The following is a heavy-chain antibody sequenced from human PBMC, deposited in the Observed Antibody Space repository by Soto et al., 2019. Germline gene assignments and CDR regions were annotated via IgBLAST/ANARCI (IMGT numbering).Heavy chain of an antibody. J-gene: IGHJ4*02. Sequence: PGGSLRLSCAASGFSFSSYDMHWVRQAPGKGLEWVATTSFDGSNKYSADSVKGRFTISRDNSKNTLYLQMNSLRPEDTAVYYCAKDMGPSAHETPFDYWGQGTLVTVSS. CDR1: GFSFSSYD. D-gene: IGHD3-10*01. V-gene: IGHV3-30*18. CDR2: TSFDGSNK. CDR3: AKDMGPSAHETPFDY.